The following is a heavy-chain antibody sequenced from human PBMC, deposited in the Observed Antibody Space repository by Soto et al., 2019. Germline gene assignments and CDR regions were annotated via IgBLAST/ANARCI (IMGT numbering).Heavy chain of an antibody. D-gene: IGHD2-2*01. Sequence: GASVKVSCKASGYSFTSYDIYWVRQAPGQRLEWMGWINAGNGNTKYSQKFQGRVTITSDTSASTAYMELSSLRSEDTAVYFCARGVENIVVVLDVFGYYGMDVWGQGTTVTVSS. J-gene: IGHJ6*02. CDR2: INAGNGNT. CDR3: ARGVENIVVVLDVFGYYGMDV. V-gene: IGHV1-3*01. CDR1: GYSFTSYD.